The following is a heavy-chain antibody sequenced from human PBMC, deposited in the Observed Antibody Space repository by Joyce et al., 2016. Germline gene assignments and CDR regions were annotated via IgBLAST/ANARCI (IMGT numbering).Heavy chain of an antibody. CDR2: INEDGSEK. Sequence: EVYLVESGGGLVQPGGSLSLSCAASGFSFRYFWMDWVRQAPGKGLEWVAQINEDGSEKNYMDSLRGRFTISRDNAKNSVDLQINSRRVEDTAVYYCTRGSGTGWFDPWGQGTLVTVSS. CDR1: GFSFRYFW. D-gene: IGHD6-13*01. CDR3: TRGSGTGWFDP. J-gene: IGHJ5*02. V-gene: IGHV3-7*03.